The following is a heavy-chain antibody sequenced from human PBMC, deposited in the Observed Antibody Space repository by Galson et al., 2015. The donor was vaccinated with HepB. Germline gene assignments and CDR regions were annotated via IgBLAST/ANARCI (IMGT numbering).Heavy chain of an antibody. CDR1: GYTLTELS. CDR3: ATGYYDSSGYPIIQH. D-gene: IGHD3-22*01. J-gene: IGHJ1*01. CDR2: FDPEDGET. Sequence: SVKVSCKVSGYTLTELSMHWVRQAPGKGLEWMGGFDPEDGETIYAQKFQGRVTMTEDTSTDTAYMELSSLRSEDTAVYYCATGYYDSSGYPIIQHWGQGTLVTVSS. V-gene: IGHV1-24*01.